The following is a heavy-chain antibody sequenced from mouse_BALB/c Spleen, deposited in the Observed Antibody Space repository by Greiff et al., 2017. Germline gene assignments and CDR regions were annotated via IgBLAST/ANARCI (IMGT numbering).Heavy chain of an antibody. Sequence: DVKLVESGGGLVKPGGSLKLSCAASGFTFSSYAMSWVRQTPEKRLEWVATISSGGSYTYYPDSVKGRFTISRDNAKNTLYLQMSSLRSEDTAMYYCARHGYDGYYEYAMDYWGQGTSVTVSS. CDR1: GFTFSSYA. D-gene: IGHD2-3*01. J-gene: IGHJ4*01. CDR2: ISSGGSYT. CDR3: ARHGYDGYYEYAMDY. V-gene: IGHV5-9-3*01.